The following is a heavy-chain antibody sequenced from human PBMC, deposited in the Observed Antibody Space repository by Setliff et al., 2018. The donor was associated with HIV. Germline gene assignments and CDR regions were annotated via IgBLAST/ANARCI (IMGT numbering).Heavy chain of an antibody. V-gene: IGHV4-39*07. CDR2: IYYSGRN. D-gene: IGHD3-10*01. CDR1: GGSISSSSYS. CDR3: ARIGVDVVRHYYYYMDD. J-gene: IGHJ6*03. Sequence: SETLSLTCTVSGGSISSSSYSWGWIRQPPGKWLEWIGSIYYSGRNYYNPSLKSRVTISVDTSKNQFSLELSSVTAADTAVYYCARIGVDVVRHYYYYMDDWGKGPRSPSP.